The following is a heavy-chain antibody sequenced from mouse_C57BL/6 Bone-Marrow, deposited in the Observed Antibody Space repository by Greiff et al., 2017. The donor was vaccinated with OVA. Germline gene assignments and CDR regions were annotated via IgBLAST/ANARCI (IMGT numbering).Heavy chain of an antibody. V-gene: IGHV1-81*01. CDR2: IYPRSGNT. CDR3: ARQGIVTTYYAMDD. Sequence: QVQLKESGAELARPGASVKLSCKASGYTFTSYGISWVKQRTGQGLEWIGEIYPRSGNTYYNEKFKGKATLTADKSSSTAYMELRSLTSEDSAVYFCARQGIVTTYYAMDDWGQGTSVTVSS. J-gene: IGHJ4*01. D-gene: IGHD2-5*01. CDR1: GYTFTSYG.